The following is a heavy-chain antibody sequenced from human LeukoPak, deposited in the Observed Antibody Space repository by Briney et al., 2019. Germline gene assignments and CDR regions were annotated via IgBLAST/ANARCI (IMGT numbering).Heavy chain of an antibody. CDR3: ASGWELADY. D-gene: IGHD1-26*01. V-gene: IGHV4-34*01. CDR2: INHSGST. J-gene: IGHJ4*02. Sequence: SETLSLTCIVSGGSISSYYWSWIRQPPGKGLEWIGEINHSGSTNYNPSLKSRVTISVDTSKNQFSLKLSSVTAADTAVYYCASGWELADYWGQGTLVTVSS. CDR1: GGSISSYY.